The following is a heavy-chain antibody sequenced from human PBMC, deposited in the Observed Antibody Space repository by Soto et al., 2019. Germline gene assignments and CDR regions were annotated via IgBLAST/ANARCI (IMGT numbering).Heavy chain of an antibody. V-gene: IGHV3-30*18. Sequence: QVQLMESGGGVVQPGRSLRLSCAASGFTFNTYAMHWVRQAPGKGLEWVAVITPDGTEQYYADSVKGRFTISRDNSKNTLYLQMNSLGLEDMSIYHCAKRGILGAQGRAYFDRWGRGTLVTVSS. D-gene: IGHD1-26*01. CDR2: ITPDGTEQ. J-gene: IGHJ2*01. CDR1: GFTFNTYA. CDR3: AKRGILGAQGRAYFDR.